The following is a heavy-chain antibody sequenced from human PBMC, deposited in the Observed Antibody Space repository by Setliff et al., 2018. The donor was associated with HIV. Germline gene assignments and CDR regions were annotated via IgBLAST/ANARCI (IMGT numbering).Heavy chain of an antibody. D-gene: IGHD3-10*01. CDR3: ARGALLAVFDFDH. J-gene: IGHJ4*01. Sequence: GASVKVSCKASGYTFTTYSIHWVRQAPGQSLEWMGWINVGKGDTKYSQELQGRITLTTDTSANTAYMELSSPRSDDTAVYFCARGALLAVFDFDHWGHGTLVTVSS. CDR2: INVGKGDT. V-gene: IGHV1-3*01. CDR1: GYTFTTYS.